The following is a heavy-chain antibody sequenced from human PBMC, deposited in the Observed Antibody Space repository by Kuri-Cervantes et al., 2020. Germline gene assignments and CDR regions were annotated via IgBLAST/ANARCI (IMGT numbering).Heavy chain of an antibody. CDR1: GYTFTGYY. D-gene: IGHD2-15*01. CDR2: INPNSGGT. J-gene: IGHJ6*03. V-gene: IGHV1-2*04. CDR3: ARGTEDIVVVVANEKSVHYYYYYYMDV. Sequence: ASVKVSCKASGYTFTGYYMHWVRQAPGQGLEWMGWINPNSGGTNYAQKFQGWVTMTRDTSISTAYMELSRLRSDDTAVYYCARGTEDIVVVVANEKSVHYYYYYYMDVWGQGTMVTVSS.